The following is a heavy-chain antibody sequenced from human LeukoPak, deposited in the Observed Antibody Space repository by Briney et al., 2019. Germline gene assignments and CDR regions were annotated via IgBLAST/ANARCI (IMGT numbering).Heavy chain of an antibody. CDR1: GGTFSSYA. CDR3: ARTRISGSYYIH. D-gene: IGHD1-26*01. CDR2: IIPIFGTA. J-gene: IGHJ4*02. V-gene: IGHV1-69*05. Sequence: APVKVSCKASGGTFSSYAISWVRQAPGQGLEWMGGIIPIFGTANYAQKFQGRVTITTDESTSTAYMELSSLRSEDTAVYYCARTRISGSYYIHWGQGTLVTVSS.